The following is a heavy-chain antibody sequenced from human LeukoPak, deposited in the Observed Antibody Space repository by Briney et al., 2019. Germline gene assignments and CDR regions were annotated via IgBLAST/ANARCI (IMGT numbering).Heavy chain of an antibody. CDR2: IYHSGST. CDR1: GYSITSGYY. CDR3: ARASPGPYYYYYMDV. D-gene: IGHD1-1*01. V-gene: IGHV4-38-2*01. Sequence: PSETLSLTCAVSGYSITSGYYWGWIRQPPGKGLEWIGSIYHSGSTSYNPSLKSRVTISLDTSKNQFSLKLSSVTAADTAVYYCARASPGPYYYYYMDVWGKGTTVTVSS. J-gene: IGHJ6*03.